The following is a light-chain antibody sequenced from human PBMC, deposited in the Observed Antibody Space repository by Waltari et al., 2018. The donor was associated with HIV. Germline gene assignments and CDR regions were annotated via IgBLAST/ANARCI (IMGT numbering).Light chain of an antibody. CDR3: AAWDDSLNGWV. V-gene: IGLV1-44*01. J-gene: IGLJ3*02. CDR2: SNN. CDR1: SSNTGRNT. Sequence: QSVLTQPPSASGTPGQRVTTSCSGSSSNTGRNTVSWYQQLPGTAPKLFIYSNNQRPSGVPDRFSGSKSGTSASLAISGLQSEDEADYYCAAWDDSLNGWVFGGGTKLTVV.